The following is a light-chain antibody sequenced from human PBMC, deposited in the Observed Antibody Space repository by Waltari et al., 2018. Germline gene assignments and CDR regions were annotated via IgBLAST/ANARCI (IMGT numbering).Light chain of an antibody. CDR3: QQRYSTPRLT. V-gene: IGKV1-39*01. CDR1: QSISNY. CDR2: AAS. J-gene: IGKJ4*01. Sequence: DIQMTQSPSSLSASVGDRVTIPCRASQSISNYLNWYQQKPEKAPKLLIYAASSLQSGVPSRFSGSGSATDFTLTISSLQPEDFATYYCQQRYSTPRLTFGGGTKVEIK.